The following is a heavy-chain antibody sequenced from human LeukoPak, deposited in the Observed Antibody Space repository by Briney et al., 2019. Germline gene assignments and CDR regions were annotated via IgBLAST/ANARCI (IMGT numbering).Heavy chain of an antibody. CDR3: ARQIGSYYYYYYMDV. Sequence: PSETLSLTCAVYGGSFSGYYWSWIRQPPGKGLEWIGEINHSGSTNYNPSLKSRVTISVDTSKNQFSPKLSSVTAADTAVYYCARQIGSYYYYYYMDVWGKGTTVTVSS. V-gene: IGHV4-34*01. D-gene: IGHD1-26*01. CDR1: GGSFSGYY. J-gene: IGHJ6*03. CDR2: INHSGST.